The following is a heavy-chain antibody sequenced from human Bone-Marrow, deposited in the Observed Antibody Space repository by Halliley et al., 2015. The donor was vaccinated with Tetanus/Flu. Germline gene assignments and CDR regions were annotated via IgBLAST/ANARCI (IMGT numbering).Heavy chain of an antibody. V-gene: IGHV5-51*01. CDR3: AALIAASHFTDY. J-gene: IGHJ4*02. Sequence: QLVQSGAEVKKPGESLRISCKGSGYSFTTYWIGWVRQVPGKGLELMGIIYPGDSDTRYSPSFQGQVIISADKSVNTAYLQWSTLKAPDTAMYYCAALIAASHFTDYWGPGTLVTVSS. CDR1: GYSFTTYW. CDR2: IYPGDSDT. D-gene: IGHD6-13*01.